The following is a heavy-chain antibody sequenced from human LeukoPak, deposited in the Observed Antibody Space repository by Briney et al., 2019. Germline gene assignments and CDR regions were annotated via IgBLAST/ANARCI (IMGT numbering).Heavy chain of an antibody. CDR2: INTNTGNP. J-gene: IGHJ4*02. CDR1: GYTFTSYA. Sequence: ASVKVSCKASGYTFTSYAMNWVRQAPGQGLEWMGWINTNTGNPTYAQGFTGRFVFSLDTSVSTAYLQITSLKAEDTAVSYCARDASNARSGLGSGGSYYFDYWGQGTLVTVSS. V-gene: IGHV7-4-1*02. D-gene: IGHD3-10*01. CDR3: ARDASNARSGLGSGGSYYFDY.